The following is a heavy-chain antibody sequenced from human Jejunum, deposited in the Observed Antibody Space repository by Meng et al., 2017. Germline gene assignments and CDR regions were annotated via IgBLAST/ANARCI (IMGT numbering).Heavy chain of an antibody. V-gene: IGHV1-69*01. CDR3: ARPNSGGNTYYFDY. CDR1: VRTFSTYA. Sequence: PLVLSGAEWQKPGPSAEVSCKASVRTFSTYAITWVRQAPGQGLEWMGGIIPIFGTANYAQKFQGRVTITADESTSTAYMEFSSLRSEDTAVYYCARPNSGGNTYYFDYWGQGTLVTVSS. J-gene: IGHJ4*02. CDR2: IIPIFGTA. D-gene: IGHD4-23*01.